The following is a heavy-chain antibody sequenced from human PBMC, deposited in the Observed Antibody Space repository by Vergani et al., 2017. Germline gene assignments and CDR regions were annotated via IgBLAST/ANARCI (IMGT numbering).Heavy chain of an antibody. J-gene: IGHJ4*02. D-gene: IGHD2-15*01. Sequence: EVQLVQSGAEVKKPGESLKISCKGSGYSFTSYWIGWVRQMPGKGLEWMGIIYPGDSDTRYSPSFQGQVTISADKSISTAYLQWSSLKASDTAMYYCARKYCSGGSCYSGRYADYWGQGTLVTVSS. V-gene: IGHV5-51*01. CDR1: GYSFTSYW. CDR3: ARKYCSGGSCYSGRYADY. CDR2: IYPGDSDT.